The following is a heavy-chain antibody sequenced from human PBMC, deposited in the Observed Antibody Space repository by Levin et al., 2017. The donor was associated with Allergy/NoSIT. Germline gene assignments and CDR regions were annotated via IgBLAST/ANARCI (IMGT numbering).Heavy chain of an antibody. D-gene: IGHD3-10*01. V-gene: IGHV3-33*01. Sequence: GGSLRLSCAASGFTFSSYGMHWVRQAPGKGLEWVAVIWYDGSNKYYADSVKGRFTISRDNSKNTLYLQMNSLRAEDTAVYYCARLFGELAFDIWGQGTMVTVSS. CDR3: ARLFGELAFDI. CDR2: IWYDGSNK. J-gene: IGHJ3*02. CDR1: GFTFSSYG.